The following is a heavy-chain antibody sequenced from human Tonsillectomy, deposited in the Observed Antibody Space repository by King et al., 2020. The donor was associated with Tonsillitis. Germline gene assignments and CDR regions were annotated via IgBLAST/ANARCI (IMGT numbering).Heavy chain of an antibody. Sequence: VQLVESGGGVVQPGRSLRLSCAASGFTFSSYAMHWVRQAPGKGLEWVAVISYDGSNKYYADSVKGRFTISRDNSKNTLYLQMNSLRTEDTAVHYCAQGPDYVVLSLSFYYGMDVWGQGTTVTVPS. CDR1: GFTFSSYA. CDR3: AQGPDYVVLSLSFYYGMDV. CDR2: ISYDGSNK. V-gene: IGHV3-30-3*01. J-gene: IGHJ6*02. D-gene: IGHD3-16*01.